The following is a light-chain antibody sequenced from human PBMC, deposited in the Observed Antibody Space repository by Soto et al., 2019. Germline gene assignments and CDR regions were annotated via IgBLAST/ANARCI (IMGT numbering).Light chain of an antibody. CDR1: QSINTY. Sequence: EIVLTQSPATLSLSPGERATLSCRASQSINTYLAWYQQKPGQTPRLLIYDAFHSAPGIPARFSGSGSGTDFTLSITTLESEDFAVYYCQERSNVVTFGGGTKVEI. CDR3: QERSNVVT. CDR2: DAF. V-gene: IGKV3-11*01. J-gene: IGKJ4*01.